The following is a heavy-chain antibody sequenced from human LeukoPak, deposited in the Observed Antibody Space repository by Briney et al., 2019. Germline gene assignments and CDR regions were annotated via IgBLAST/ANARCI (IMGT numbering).Heavy chain of an antibody. V-gene: IGHV4-59*01. J-gene: IGHJ3*02. CDR1: GGSISSYY. CDR2: IYYSGST. CDR3: ARARYSYGDAFDI. D-gene: IGHD5-18*01. Sequence: PSETLSLTCTVSGGSISSYYWSWIRQPPGKGLEWIGYIYYSGSTNYNPSLKSRVTISVDTSKNQFSLKLSSVTAADTAVYYCARARYSYGDAFDIWGQGTMVTVSS.